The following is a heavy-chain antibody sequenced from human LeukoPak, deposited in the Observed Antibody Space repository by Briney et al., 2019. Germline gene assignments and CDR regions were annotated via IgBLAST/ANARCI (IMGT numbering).Heavy chain of an antibody. CDR3: ARLIQLWVLDY. D-gene: IGHD5-18*01. V-gene: IGHV4-61*02. Sequence: SETLSLTCTVSGGSISSGSYYWSWIRQPAGKGLEWIGRIYTSGSTNYNPSLKSRVTISVDTSKNQFSLKLSSVTAADTAVYYWARLIQLWVLDYWGQGTLVTVSS. J-gene: IGHJ4*02. CDR1: GGSISSGSYY. CDR2: IYTSGST.